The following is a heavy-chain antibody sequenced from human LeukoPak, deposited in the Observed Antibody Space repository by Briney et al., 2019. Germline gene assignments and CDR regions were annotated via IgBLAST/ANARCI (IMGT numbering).Heavy chain of an antibody. CDR2: ITPIFGTA. Sequence: SVKVSCKASGGTFSSYAISWVRQAPGQGLEWMGRITPIFGTANYAQKFQGRVTITTDESTSTAYMELSSLRSEDTAVYYCARDGDPNTATLDYWGQGTLVTVSS. D-gene: IGHD5-18*01. CDR3: ARDGDPNTATLDY. V-gene: IGHV1-69*05. CDR1: GGTFSSYA. J-gene: IGHJ4*02.